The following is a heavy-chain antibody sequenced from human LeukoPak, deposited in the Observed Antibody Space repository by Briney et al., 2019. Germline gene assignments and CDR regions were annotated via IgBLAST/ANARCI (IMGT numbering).Heavy chain of an antibody. CDR1: GGSISSGDYY. V-gene: IGHV4-30-4*08. D-gene: IGHD3-16*01. J-gene: IGHJ3*02. Sequence: SQTLSLTCTVSGGSISSGDYYWSWIRQPPGKGLEWIGYIYYSGSTYHNPSLKSRVTISVDTSKNQFSLKLSSVTAADTAVYYCARGPLLGAFDIWGQGTMVTVSS. CDR3: ARGPLLGAFDI. CDR2: IYYSGST.